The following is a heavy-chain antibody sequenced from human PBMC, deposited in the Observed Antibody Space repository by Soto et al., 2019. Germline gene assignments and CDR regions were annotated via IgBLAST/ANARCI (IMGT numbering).Heavy chain of an antibody. CDR3: ARDLWFGELHWFDP. CDR2: IYYSGST. CDR1: GGSISSGGYY. Sequence: SETLSLTCTVSGGSISSGGYYWSWIRQHPGKGLEWIGYIYYSGSTYYNPSLKSRVTISVDTSKNQFSLKLSSVTAADTAVYYCARDLWFGELHWFDPWGQGTLVTV. D-gene: IGHD3-10*01. J-gene: IGHJ5*02. V-gene: IGHV4-31*03.